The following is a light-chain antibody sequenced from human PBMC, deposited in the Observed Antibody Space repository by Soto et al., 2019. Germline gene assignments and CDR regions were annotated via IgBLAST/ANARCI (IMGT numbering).Light chain of an antibody. CDR1: QSVSSN. CDR3: QQTRSYPST. CDR2: GAS. J-gene: IGKJ4*01. Sequence: EIVMTQSPATLSVSPGERATLCCRASQSVSSNLAWYQQKPGQAPRLLIYGASTRATGIPARFSGSGSGTEFTLTISSLQSEDFATYYCQQTRSYPSTFGGGTKVDIK. V-gene: IGKV3-15*01.